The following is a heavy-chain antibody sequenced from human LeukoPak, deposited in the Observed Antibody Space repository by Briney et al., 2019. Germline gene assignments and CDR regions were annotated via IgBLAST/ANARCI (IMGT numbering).Heavy chain of an antibody. CDR1: GFTFSSHW. J-gene: IGHJ4*02. CDR3: ARVGVTPDY. CDR2: INSDASTT. Sequence: SGGSLRLSCAASGFTFSSHWMHWVRHAPGEGLVWVSHINSDASTTRYADSVKGRFTISRDNAKNTLYLQMNSLRAEDTAVYYCARVGVTPDYWGQGTLVTVSS. D-gene: IGHD2-8*01. V-gene: IGHV3-74*01.